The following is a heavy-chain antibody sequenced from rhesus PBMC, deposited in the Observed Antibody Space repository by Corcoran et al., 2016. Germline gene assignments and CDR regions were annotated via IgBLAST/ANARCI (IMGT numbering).Heavy chain of an antibody. J-gene: IGHJ4*01. D-gene: IGHD6-37*01. CDR1: GYAISSGYG. CDR2: SDVRSGST. V-gene: IGHV4-127*01. CDR3: ARGIAVAGPLDY. Sequence: QVQLQESGPGLVKPSENLSLTCAVSGYAISSGYGWSWVREPPWKGLEWIGYSDVRSGSTNYNPYLKSRVTISNDTAKDQFSLKLSSVTAADTAVYYCARGIAVAGPLDYWGQGVLVTVSS.